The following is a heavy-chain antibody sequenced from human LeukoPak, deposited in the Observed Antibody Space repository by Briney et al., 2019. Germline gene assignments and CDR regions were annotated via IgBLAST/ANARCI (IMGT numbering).Heavy chain of an antibody. CDR1: GFIFSSYG. D-gene: IGHD3-22*01. Sequence: GGSLKLSCAASGFIFSSYGMHWVRQAPGKGLEWVARIWHDGSNDDYADSVKGRFTISKDNPKNTLYLQMNSLRAEDTAIYYCAKVTGDYYDTSGDFDYWGQGTLVTVSS. V-gene: IGHV3-33*06. CDR3: AKVTGDYYDTSGDFDY. CDR2: IWHDGSND. J-gene: IGHJ4*02.